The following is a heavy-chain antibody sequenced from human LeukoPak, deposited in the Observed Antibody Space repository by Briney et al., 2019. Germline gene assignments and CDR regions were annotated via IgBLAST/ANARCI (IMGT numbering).Heavy chain of an antibody. D-gene: IGHD6-6*01. Sequence: PSETLSLTCAVYGGSFSGYYWSWIRQPPGKGLEWIGEINHSGSTNYNPSLKSRVTISVDTSKNQFSLKLSSVTAADTAVYCCARVEYSSSSGWFDPWGQGTLVTVSS. CDR2: INHSGST. CDR3: ARVEYSSSSGWFDP. CDR1: GGSFSGYY. J-gene: IGHJ5*02. V-gene: IGHV4-34*01.